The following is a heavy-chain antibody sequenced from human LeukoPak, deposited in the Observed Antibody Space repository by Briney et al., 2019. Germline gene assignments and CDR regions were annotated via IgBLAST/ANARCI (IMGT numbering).Heavy chain of an antibody. CDR3: ARDLGSCKLGP. Sequence: SVKVSCRASGGTFSSYAISWVRQAPGQGLEWMGRIIPIFGTANYAQKFQGRVTITTDESTSTAYMELSSLRSEDTAVYYCARDLGSCKLGPWGQGTLVTVSS. J-gene: IGHJ5*02. V-gene: IGHV1-69*05. CDR1: GGTFSSYA. D-gene: IGHD6-6*01. CDR2: IIPIFGTA.